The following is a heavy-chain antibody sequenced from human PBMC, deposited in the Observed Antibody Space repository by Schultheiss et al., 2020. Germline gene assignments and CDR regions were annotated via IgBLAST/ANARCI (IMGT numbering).Heavy chain of an antibody. CDR3: ARGGWELRSSPNDY. D-gene: IGHD1-26*01. Sequence: GGSMRLSCAASGFTFSAYRMHWVRQPPGKGLEWVAVIWYDGSNKYYANSVKGRFTISRDNSKNTLYLQMGSLRVEDMAVYYCARGGWELRSSPNDYWGKGTLVTVSS. J-gene: IGHJ4*02. V-gene: IGHV3-33*01. CDR1: GFTFSAYR. CDR2: IWYDGSNK.